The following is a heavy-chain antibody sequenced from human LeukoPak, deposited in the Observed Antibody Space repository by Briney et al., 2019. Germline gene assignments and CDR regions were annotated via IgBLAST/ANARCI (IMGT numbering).Heavy chain of an antibody. CDR3: ARQANLYSSSWYGY. CDR1: GGSISSYY. CDR2: IYYSGST. V-gene: IGHV4-59*08. Sequence: SETLSLTCTVSGGSISSYYWSWIRQPPGKGLEWIGYIYYSGSTNYNPSLKSRVTISVDTSKNQFSLKLSSVTAADTAVYYCARQANLYSSSWYGYWGQGTLVTVSS. J-gene: IGHJ4*02. D-gene: IGHD6-13*01.